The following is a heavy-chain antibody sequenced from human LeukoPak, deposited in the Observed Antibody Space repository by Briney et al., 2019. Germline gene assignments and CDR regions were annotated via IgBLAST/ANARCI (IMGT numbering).Heavy chain of an antibody. D-gene: IGHD3-10*01. CDR2: IGDDGTTT. J-gene: IGHJ4*02. CDR3: ANRNYYGSGSYDD. CDR1: GFAFNTYS. V-gene: IGHV3-23*01. Sequence: GGSLRLSCAASGFAFNTYSMSWVRQAPGKGLEWVSVIGDDGTTTFYADSVKGRFTISRDNPKNMVYLQMNGLRADDTAVYYCANRNYYGSGSYDDWGQGTLVTVSS.